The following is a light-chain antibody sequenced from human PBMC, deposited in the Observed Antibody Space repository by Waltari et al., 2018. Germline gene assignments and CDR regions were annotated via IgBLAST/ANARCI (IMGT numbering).Light chain of an antibody. CDR1: SSNIGAGYD. V-gene: IGLV1-40*01. CDR3: QSYDSSLSGGV. J-gene: IGLJ2*01. CDR2: GNS. Sequence: QSVLTQPPSVSGAPGQRVTISCTGSSSNIGAGYDVHWYQQLPGTAPKLLLYGNSNRPSGVPDRFSGSKSGTSASLAITGLQAEDEADYYCQSYDSSLSGGVFGGGTKLTVL.